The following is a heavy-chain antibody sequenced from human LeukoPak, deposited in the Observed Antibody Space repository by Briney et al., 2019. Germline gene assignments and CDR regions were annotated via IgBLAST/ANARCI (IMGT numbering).Heavy chain of an antibody. V-gene: IGHV1-24*01. CDR2: FDPEDGET. CDR3: ATATPTYSSSSELDY. J-gene: IGHJ4*02. CDR1: GYTLTELS. D-gene: IGHD6-6*01. Sequence: GASVKVSCKVSGYTLTELSMHWVRQAPGKGLEWMGGFDPEDGETIYAQKFQGRVTMTEDTSTDTAYMELSSLRSEDTAVYYCATATPTYSSSSELDYWGQGTLVTVSS.